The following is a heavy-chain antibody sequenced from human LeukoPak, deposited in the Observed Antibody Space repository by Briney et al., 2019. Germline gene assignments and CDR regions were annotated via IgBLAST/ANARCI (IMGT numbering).Heavy chain of an antibody. CDR3: AKTPKNYDSSGGGGFDY. CDR1: GFTLTTYG. CDR2: IGAGGSNK. Sequence: GSXRLXCXASGFTLTTYGMTWVRQAPGKGLEWVSAIGAGGSNKYYADSVKGRFTISRDNSKSTLFLQMNSLRAEDTAVYYCAKTPKNYDSSGGGGFDYWGQGTLVTVSS. J-gene: IGHJ4*02. V-gene: IGHV3-23*01. D-gene: IGHD3-16*01.